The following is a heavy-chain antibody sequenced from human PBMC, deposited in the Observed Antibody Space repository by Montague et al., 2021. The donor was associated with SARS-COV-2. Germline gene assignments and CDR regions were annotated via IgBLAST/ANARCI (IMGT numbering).Heavy chain of an antibody. CDR3: ARAVSVRRAVNWFDP. V-gene: IGHV4-59*11. CDR1: GGSMSDHY. D-gene: IGHD3-10*01. J-gene: IGHJ5*02. Sequence: SETLSLTCTVSGGSMSDHYWAWIRQPPGKGLEWLAYIYYSGGINSNASLKSRVTISVDTSKNQFSLKLTSVTAADTAVYYCARAVSVRRAVNWFDPWGQGTLVTGSS. CDR2: IYYSGGI.